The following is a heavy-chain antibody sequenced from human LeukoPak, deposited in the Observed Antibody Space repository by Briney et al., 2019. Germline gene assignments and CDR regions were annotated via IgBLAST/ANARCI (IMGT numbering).Heavy chain of an antibody. V-gene: IGHV4-61*08. Sequence: PSETLSLTCTVSGGSISSGDYYWSWIRQPPGKGLEWIGYIYYSGSTNYNPSLKSRVTMSVDTPKNQFSLKLTSVTAADTAVYYCARGTNYYGSGDYWGQGTLVTVST. CDR3: ARGTNYYGSGDY. CDR2: IYYSGST. CDR1: GGSISSGDYY. D-gene: IGHD3-10*01. J-gene: IGHJ4*02.